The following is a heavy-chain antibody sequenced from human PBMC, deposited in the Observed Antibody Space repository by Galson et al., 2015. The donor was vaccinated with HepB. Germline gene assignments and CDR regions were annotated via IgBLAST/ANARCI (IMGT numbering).Heavy chain of an antibody. V-gene: IGHV1-46*01. CDR1: GYTFTSHW. J-gene: IGHJ5*02. D-gene: IGHD2-8*01. Sequence: SCKASGYTFTSHWMHWVRQAPGQGLEWMGVINPSGGGTVYAQKFQGRVTMSRDTSTSTDYMELSSLRSEDTAVYYCARDNSRSTNGIVSWWFDPWGQGTLVTVSS. CDR2: INPSGGGT. CDR3: ARDNSRSTNGIVSWWFDP.